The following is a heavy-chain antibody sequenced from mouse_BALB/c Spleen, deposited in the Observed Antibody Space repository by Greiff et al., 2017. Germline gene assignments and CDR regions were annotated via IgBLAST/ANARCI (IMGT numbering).Heavy chain of an antibody. CDR3: AREGAYGNYGSAMDY. CDR1: GYSFTGYY. CDR2: ISCYNGAT. D-gene: IGHD2-1*01. Sequence: LVKTGASVKISCKASGYSFTGYYMHWVKQSHGKSLEWIGYISCYNGATSYNQKFKGKATFTVDTSSSTAYMQFNSLTSEDSAVYYCAREGAYGNYGSAMDYWGQGTSVTVSS. V-gene: IGHV1S34*01. J-gene: IGHJ4*01.